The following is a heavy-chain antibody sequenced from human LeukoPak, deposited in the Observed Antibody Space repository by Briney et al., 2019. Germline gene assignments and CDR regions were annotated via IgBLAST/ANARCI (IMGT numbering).Heavy chain of an antibody. J-gene: IGHJ6*03. V-gene: IGHV4-39*01. CDR3: ARQASDYFYYYMDV. Sequence: SETLSLTCTVSGGSISTSNYYWGWIRQPPGKGLEWIGTIYYSGTTYHNPSLESRVTISEDTSKNQFSLMLRSVTAADTAVYFCARQASDYFYYYMDVWGKGTTVTVSS. CDR1: GGSISTSNYY. CDR2: IYYSGTT.